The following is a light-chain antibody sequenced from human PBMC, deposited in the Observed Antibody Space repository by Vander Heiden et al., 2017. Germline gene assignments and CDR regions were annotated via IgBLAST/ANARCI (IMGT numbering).Light chain of an antibody. CDR2: EAT. CDR3: ISYAGSNNLV. CDR1: STNVGGYKY. Sequence: QSALTRPPSPSGSPRHPIPTSGTDTSTNVGGYKYVSWYQQHPGKAPKLMIYEATKRPSGVPDRFSGSKSGNTASLTVSGLQAEDEADYYCISYAGSNNLVFGGGTKLTVL. J-gene: IGLJ2*01. V-gene: IGLV2-8*01.